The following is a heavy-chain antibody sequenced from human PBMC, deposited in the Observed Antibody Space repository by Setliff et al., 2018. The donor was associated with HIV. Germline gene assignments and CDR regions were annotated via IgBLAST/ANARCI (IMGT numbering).Heavy chain of an antibody. V-gene: IGHV4-4*07. CDR1: GASVSIYF. Sequence: PSETLSLTCDVSGASVSIYFWVWIRQPAGKTLEWIGRTHSSGDTHYNPSLNSRVTMSLDTPKNQFSLEMTSVTAADTAVYYCARGVAAAGALMDVWGKGTTVTVSS. J-gene: IGHJ6*03. CDR3: ARGVAAAGALMDV. CDR2: THSSGDT. D-gene: IGHD6-13*01.